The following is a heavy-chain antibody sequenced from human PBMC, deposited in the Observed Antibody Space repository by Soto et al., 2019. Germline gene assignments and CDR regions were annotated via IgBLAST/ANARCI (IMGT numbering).Heavy chain of an antibody. Sequence: GGSLRLSCAASGFTFSSYWMSWVRQAPGKGLQWVSYISSGISTIYYADSVKGRFTISRDNAENSLYLQMNSLRAEDTAVYYCARGGDYYDSSGYYLSPYAFDIWGQGTMVTVSS. V-gene: IGHV3-48*01. CDR2: ISSGISTI. CDR3: ARGGDYYDSSGYYLSPYAFDI. CDR1: GFTFSSYW. J-gene: IGHJ3*02. D-gene: IGHD3-22*01.